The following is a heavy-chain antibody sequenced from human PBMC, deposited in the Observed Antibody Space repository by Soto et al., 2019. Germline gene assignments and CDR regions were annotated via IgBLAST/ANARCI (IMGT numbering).Heavy chain of an antibody. V-gene: IGHV1-18*01. CDR3: ARDPEIVDC. J-gene: IGHJ4*02. CDR1: GYTFTSYG. Sequence: QVQLVQSGAEVKKPGASVKVSCKASGYTFTSYGISWVRRDPGQGLERMGWISAYNGNTNYARKLKGIVTMTTDTSTSTAYLDLRSLRSDDTAVYYCARDPEIVDCWGQGTMVTVSS. CDR2: ISAYNGNT.